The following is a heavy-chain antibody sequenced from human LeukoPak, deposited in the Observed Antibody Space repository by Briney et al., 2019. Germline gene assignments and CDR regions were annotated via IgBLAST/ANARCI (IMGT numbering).Heavy chain of an antibody. D-gene: IGHD2-21*02. CDR1: GGSISSYY. J-gene: IGHJ4*02. CDR3: ARHARKRLTSNWDF. Sequence: SETLSLTSTVSGGSISSYYWSWIRQPPGKGLEWIGYIHYSGSTNYNPSLKSRVIISLDTSKNQFSLRLSSVTAADTAVYYCARHARKRLTSNWDFWGQGTLVTVSS. CDR2: IHYSGST. V-gene: IGHV4-59*08.